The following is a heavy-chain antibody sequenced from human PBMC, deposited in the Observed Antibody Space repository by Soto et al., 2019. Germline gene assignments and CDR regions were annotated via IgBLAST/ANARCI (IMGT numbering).Heavy chain of an antibody. CDR3: AKDVRKFGDFWSGYQYGMDV. D-gene: IGHD3-3*01. J-gene: IGHJ6*02. CDR2: ISYDGSNK. CDR1: GFTFSSYG. Sequence: GGSLRLSCAASGFTFSSYGMHWVRQAPGKGLEWVAVISYDGSNKYYADSVKGRFTISRDNSKNTLYLQMNSLRAEDTAVYYCAKDVRKFGDFWSGYQYGMDVWGQGTTVTVSS. V-gene: IGHV3-30*18.